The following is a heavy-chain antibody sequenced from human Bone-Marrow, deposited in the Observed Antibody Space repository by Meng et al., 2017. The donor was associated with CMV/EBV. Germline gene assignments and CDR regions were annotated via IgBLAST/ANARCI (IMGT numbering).Heavy chain of an antibody. D-gene: IGHD2-2*01. CDR3: SREFAGRYCSSTSCPFQH. Sequence: ALLKVSCKASGYTFNGYYMHWVRQAPGQGLEWMGWINPNSGGTNYAQKFQGRVTMTRDTSISTAYMELSRLRSDDTAVYYCSREFAGRYCSSTSCPFQHWGQGTLVTVSS. CDR1: GYTFNGYY. V-gene: IGHV1-2*02. CDR2: INPNSGGT. J-gene: IGHJ1*01.